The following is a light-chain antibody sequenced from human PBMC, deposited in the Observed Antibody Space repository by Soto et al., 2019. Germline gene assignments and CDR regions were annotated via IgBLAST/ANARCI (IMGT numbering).Light chain of an antibody. V-gene: IGLV1-51*02. J-gene: IGLJ2*01. CDR3: GAWDNSLTGGV. Sequence: QSVLTLPPSVSAAPGQKVTISCSGSASNIGNNYVSWYQQLPGTAPKLLIYENYERPSGIPDRFSGSKSGTSATLGITGLQTGDEADYYCGAWDNSLTGGVFGGGTKLTVL. CDR1: ASNIGNNY. CDR2: ENY.